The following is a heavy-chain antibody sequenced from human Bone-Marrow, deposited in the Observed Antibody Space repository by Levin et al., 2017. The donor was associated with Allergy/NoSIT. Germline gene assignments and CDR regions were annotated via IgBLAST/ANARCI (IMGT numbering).Heavy chain of an antibody. CDR2: IYYTGTT. CDR1: GGSLSSTSYY. J-gene: IGHJ6*02. V-gene: IGHV4-39*07. D-gene: IGHD5-12*01. CDR3: ARFIAYDHTMDV. Sequence: SSETLSLTCTVSGGSLSSTSYYWGWIRQSPGKGLEWIGSIYYTGTTYSHPSLMSRVTISTDSPKQQISLIVRSVTAADTAVYYCARFIAYDHTMDVWGQGTTVTVSS.